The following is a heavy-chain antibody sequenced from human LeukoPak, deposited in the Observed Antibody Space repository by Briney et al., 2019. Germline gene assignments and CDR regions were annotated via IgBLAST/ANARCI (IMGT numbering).Heavy chain of an antibody. D-gene: IGHD2-21*02. CDR3: ASWGLVVVTAIDVDY. CDR1: GFTFSSYS. V-gene: IGHV3-21*01. CDR2: ISSSSSYI. Sequence: PGGSLRLSCAASGFTFSSYSMNWVRQAPGKGLEWVSSISSSSSYIYYADSVKGRFTISRDNAKNSLYLQMNSLRAEDTAVYYCASWGLVVVTAIDVDYWGQGTLVTVSS. J-gene: IGHJ4*02.